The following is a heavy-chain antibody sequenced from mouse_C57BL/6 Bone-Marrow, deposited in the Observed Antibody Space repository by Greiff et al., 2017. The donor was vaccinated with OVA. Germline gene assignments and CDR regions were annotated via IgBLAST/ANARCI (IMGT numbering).Heavy chain of an antibody. J-gene: IGHJ4*01. CDR3: AITTVVAPYAMDY. Sequence: EVKVVESEGGLVQPGSSMKLSCTASGFTFSDYYMAWVRQVPEKGLEWVANINYDGSSTYYLDSLKSRFIISRDNAKNILYLQMSSLKSEDTATYYCAITTVVAPYAMDYWGQGTSVTVSS. CDR2: INYDGSST. D-gene: IGHD1-1*01. V-gene: IGHV5-16*01. CDR1: GFTFSDYY.